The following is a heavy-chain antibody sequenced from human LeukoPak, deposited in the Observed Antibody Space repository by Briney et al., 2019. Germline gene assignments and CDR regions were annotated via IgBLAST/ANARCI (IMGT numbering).Heavy chain of an antibody. D-gene: IGHD6-13*01. Sequence: PGGSLRLSCAASGFTFSTYAMGWVRQAPGKGLEWVSVISGSGGSTYYTDSVKGRFTISRDNSKNTLYLEMNSLRAEDTAVYYCAKDLAAGTIGYFQHWGQGTLVTVSS. CDR2: ISGSGGST. CDR1: GFTFSTYA. J-gene: IGHJ1*01. V-gene: IGHV3-23*01. CDR3: AKDLAAGTIGYFQH.